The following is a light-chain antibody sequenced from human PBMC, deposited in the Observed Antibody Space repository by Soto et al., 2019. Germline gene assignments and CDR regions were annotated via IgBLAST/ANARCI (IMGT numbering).Light chain of an antibody. CDR1: QSISRW. J-gene: IGKJ1*01. V-gene: IGKV1-5*03. CDR2: KAS. CDR3: QQYDSYSWT. Sequence: DLQITQSASTLSASLGAIVTITWGASQSISRWLAWFQQKPGKAPKLLIYKASNLEDGVPTRFSGSGYGTEFTLTISSLQTDDFATYYCQQYDSYSWTFGQGTKVDIK.